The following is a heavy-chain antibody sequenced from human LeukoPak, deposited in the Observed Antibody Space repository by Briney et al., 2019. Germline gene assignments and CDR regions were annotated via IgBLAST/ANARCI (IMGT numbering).Heavy chain of an antibody. V-gene: IGHV6-1*01. D-gene: IGHD3-22*01. CDR2: TYYRSKWYN. Sequence: SQTLSLTCAISGDSVSSNSATWIWIRQSPSRGLEWLGRTYYRSKWYNDYAVSVKSRITINPDTSKNQFSLQLNSVTPEDTAVYYCARDDGSAYPPGGFDYWGQGTLVTVSS. J-gene: IGHJ4*02. CDR1: GDSVSSNSAT. CDR3: ARDDGSAYPPGGFDY.